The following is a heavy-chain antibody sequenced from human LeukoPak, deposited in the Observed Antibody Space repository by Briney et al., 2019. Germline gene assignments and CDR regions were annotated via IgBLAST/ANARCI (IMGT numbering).Heavy chain of an antibody. Sequence: GASVKVSCKASGYTFTDYYMHWVRQAPGQGLEWMGWINPNSGGTNYAQKFQGRVTMTRDTSISTAYMELTRLTSDDTAVYYCARGGVVVVPPSIGSIDYWGQGTLVTVSS. V-gene: IGHV1-2*02. CDR1: GYTFTDYY. D-gene: IGHD2-2*01. CDR2: INPNSGGT. J-gene: IGHJ4*02. CDR3: ARGGVVVVPPSIGSIDY.